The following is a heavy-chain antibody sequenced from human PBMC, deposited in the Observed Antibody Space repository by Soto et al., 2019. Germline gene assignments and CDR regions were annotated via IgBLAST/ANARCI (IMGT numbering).Heavy chain of an antibody. CDR3: ARLWQQLATVDY. D-gene: IGHD6-13*01. CDR2: ISSSSSYT. CDR1: GFTFSDYY. V-gene: IGHV3-11*06. Sequence: PGGSLRLSCAASGFTFSDYYMSWIRQAPGKGLEWVSYISSSSSYTNYADSVKGRFTISRDNAKNSLYLQMNSLRAEDTAVYYCARLWQQLATVDYWGQGTLVTVSS. J-gene: IGHJ4*02.